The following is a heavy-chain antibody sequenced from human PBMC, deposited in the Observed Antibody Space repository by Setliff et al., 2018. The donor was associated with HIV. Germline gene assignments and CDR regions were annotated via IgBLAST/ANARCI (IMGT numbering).Heavy chain of an antibody. V-gene: IGHV4-31*03. J-gene: IGHJ4*02. D-gene: IGHD1-1*01. CDR3: ARGQKEYNLPIDN. Sequence: PSQTMSLTCPLSGGSISSGAFYWTWIRQHPGKGLEWIGYIHNTGSTYYNPSLKTRVTISIDMPKNQFYLKLTSVSAPDKALYVGARGQKEYNLPIDNWGQGVLVTVSS. CDR2: IHNTGST. CDR1: GGSISSGAFY.